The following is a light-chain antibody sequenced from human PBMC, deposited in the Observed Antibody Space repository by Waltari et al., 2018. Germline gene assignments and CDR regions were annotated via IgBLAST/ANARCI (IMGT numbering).Light chain of an antibody. CDR2: SNR. CDR3: ATWDRILSAVI. CDR1: TSNIGENY. Sequence: QSVLTQPPSVSAAPGQQVTISCSGSTSNIGENYVSWYQRLPGKDPRLLIFSNRERPSGIPDRFYGSKSDTSATLGITGLQTGDEADYCCATWDRILSAVIIGGGTKLTVL. V-gene: IGLV1-51*01. J-gene: IGLJ2*01.